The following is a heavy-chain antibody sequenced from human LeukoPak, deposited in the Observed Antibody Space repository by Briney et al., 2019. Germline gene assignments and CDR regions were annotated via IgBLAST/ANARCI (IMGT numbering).Heavy chain of an antibody. V-gene: IGHV4-34*01. Sequence: PSETLSHTCAVYGGSFSGYYWSWIRQPPGKGLEWIGEINHSGSTNYNLSLKSRVTISVDTSKNQFSLKLSSVTAADTAVYYCARGRTIWYSYGYFLDYWGQGTLVTVSS. J-gene: IGHJ4*02. CDR2: INHSGST. CDR3: ARGRTIWYSYGYFLDY. CDR1: GGSFSGYY. D-gene: IGHD5-18*01.